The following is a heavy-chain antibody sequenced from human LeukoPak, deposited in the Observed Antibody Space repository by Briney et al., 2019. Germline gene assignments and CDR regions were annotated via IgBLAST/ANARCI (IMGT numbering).Heavy chain of an antibody. V-gene: IGHV1-2*02. CDR2: INTKSGRT. CDR3: ARADFIDACPYLIGP. D-gene: IGHD3-3*01. CDR1: GYSFTDYY. J-gene: IGHJ5*02. Sequence: EASVKVSCKTSGYSFTDYYIHWVRQAPGQGLEWMGWINTKSGRTSSARKFQGRVTMTRDPSITTVYMDMAWLTSDDTAIYFCARADFIDACPYLIGPWGQGTLVTVSS.